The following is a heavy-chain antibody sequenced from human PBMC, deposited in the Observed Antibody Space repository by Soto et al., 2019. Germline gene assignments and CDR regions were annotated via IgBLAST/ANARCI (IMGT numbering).Heavy chain of an antibody. Sequence: GGSLRLSCAASGFTFSSYSMNWVRQAPGKGLEWVSSISSSSSYIYYADSVKGRFTISRDNAKNSLYLQMNSLRAEDTAVYYCARDRYYDFWSGYYSYGMDVWGEGITVTVSS. V-gene: IGHV3-21*01. CDR3: ARDRYYDFWSGYYSYGMDV. J-gene: IGHJ6*04. CDR1: GFTFSSYS. CDR2: ISSSSSYI. D-gene: IGHD3-3*01.